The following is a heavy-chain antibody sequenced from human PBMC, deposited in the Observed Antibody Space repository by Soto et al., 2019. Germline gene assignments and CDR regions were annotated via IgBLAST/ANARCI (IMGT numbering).Heavy chain of an antibody. CDR3: VRGNFYYGMDV. J-gene: IGHJ6*02. V-gene: IGHV3-11*01. CDR2: MSGSGDAI. CDR1: GFTFSDYY. Sequence: GGSLRLSCTTSGFTFSDYYMTWVRQAPGKGLEWISYMSGSGDAIYYADSVKGRFTISRDNAKNSLHLEMNSLRVEDTAMYYCVRGNFYYGMDVWGQGTTVTVSS.